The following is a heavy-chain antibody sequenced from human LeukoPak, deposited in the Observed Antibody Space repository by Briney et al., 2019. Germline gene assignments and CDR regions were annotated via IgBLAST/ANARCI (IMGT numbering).Heavy chain of an antibody. J-gene: IGHJ4*02. CDR2: IYTSGST. CDR1: GGSISSGSYY. Sequence: NPSQTLSLTCTVSGGSISSGSYYWSWIRQPAGKGLEWIGRIYTSGSTNYNPSLKSRVTISVDTSKNQFSLKLSSVTGADTAVYYCARGYYDFWSGFDYWGQGTLVTVSS. CDR3: ARGYYDFWSGFDY. D-gene: IGHD3-3*01. V-gene: IGHV4-61*02.